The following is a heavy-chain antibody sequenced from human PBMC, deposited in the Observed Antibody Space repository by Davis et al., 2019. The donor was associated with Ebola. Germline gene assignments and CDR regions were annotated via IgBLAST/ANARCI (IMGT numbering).Heavy chain of an antibody. V-gene: IGHV1-8*01. CDR3: ARGSEWIQLWLHYYYYGMDV. CDR1: GYTFTSSD. Sequence: SVTVSCQASGYTFTSSDTNWLRHATGQGLEWMGWMNPNSGNRVYAQKFQGRVTITRNTSISTAYMELSSLRSEDTAVYYWARGSEWIQLWLHYYYYGMDVWGKGTTVTVSS. J-gene: IGHJ6*04. D-gene: IGHD5-18*01. CDR2: MNPNSGNR.